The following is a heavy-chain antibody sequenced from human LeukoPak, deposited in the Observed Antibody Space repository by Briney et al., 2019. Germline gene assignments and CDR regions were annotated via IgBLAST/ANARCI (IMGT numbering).Heavy chain of an antibody. CDR2: INPSGGST. Sequence: GASVKVSCKASGYTFTGYYMHWVRQAPEQGLEWMGIINPSGGSTTYAQKFQGRVTMTRDTSTSTVYMELSSLRSEDTAVYYCARAYYHDSSDYYFPLDYWGQGTLVTVSS. CDR3: ARAYYHDSSDYYFPLDY. J-gene: IGHJ4*02. V-gene: IGHV1-46*01. CDR1: GYTFTGYY. D-gene: IGHD3-22*01.